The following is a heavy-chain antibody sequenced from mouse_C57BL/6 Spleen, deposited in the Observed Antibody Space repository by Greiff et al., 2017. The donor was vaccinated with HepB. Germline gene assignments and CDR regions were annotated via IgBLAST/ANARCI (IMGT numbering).Heavy chain of an antibody. CDR1: GYAFSSYW. V-gene: IGHV1-80*01. CDR3: ARGVGRGDAMDY. J-gene: IGHJ4*01. D-gene: IGHD4-1*01. Sequence: VQLQQSGAELVKPGASVKISCKASGYAFSSYWMNWVKQRPGKGLEWIGQIYPGDGDTNYNGKFKGKATLTADKSSSTAYMQLSSLTSEDSAVYCCARGVGRGDAMDYWGQGTSVTVSS. CDR2: IYPGDGDT.